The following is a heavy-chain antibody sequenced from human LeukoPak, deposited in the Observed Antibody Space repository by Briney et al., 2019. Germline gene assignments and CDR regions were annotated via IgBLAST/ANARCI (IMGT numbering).Heavy chain of an antibody. J-gene: IGHJ4*02. Sequence: GGSLRLSCEASGLSFRSYGMSWVRQAPGKGLEWVSGISGSGDNTYYTDSVKGRFTISRDNSKNTLHLQMDSLRVEDTAVYYCAKCWTSDGVCLNFDHWGQGALVTV. D-gene: IGHD2-8*01. CDR2: ISGSGDNT. V-gene: IGHV3-23*01. CDR3: AKCWTSDGVCLNFDH. CDR1: GLSFRSYG.